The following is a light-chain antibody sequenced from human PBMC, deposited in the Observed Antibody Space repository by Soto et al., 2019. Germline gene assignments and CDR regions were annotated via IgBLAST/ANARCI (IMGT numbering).Light chain of an antibody. CDR2: GAS. Sequence: EIVLTQSPATLSLSPGERATLSCRASQSVSSYLAWYQQKPGQAPRLLIYGASTRATGIPARFSGSGSGTEFTLTISSLQSEDFAVYYCRQYNNWPGTFGQGTRLEIK. CDR1: QSVSSY. V-gene: IGKV3-15*01. J-gene: IGKJ5*01. CDR3: RQYNNWPGT.